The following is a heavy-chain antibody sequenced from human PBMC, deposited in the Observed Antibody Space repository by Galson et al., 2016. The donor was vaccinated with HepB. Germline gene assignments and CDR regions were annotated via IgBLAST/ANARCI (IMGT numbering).Heavy chain of an antibody. V-gene: IGHV1-18*01. CDR3: AIKGDSCGGDCNFDY. J-gene: IGHJ4*02. Sequence: SVKVSCKASGYTFTSDGINWVRQAPGQGLEWMGWISGNNVNTNFAQKVQGRVTMTTDTSTSTAYMELRSLRSDDTAVYYCAIKGDSCGGDCNFDYWGQGTLVTVSS. D-gene: IGHD2-21*02. CDR1: GYTFTSDG. CDR2: ISGNNVNT.